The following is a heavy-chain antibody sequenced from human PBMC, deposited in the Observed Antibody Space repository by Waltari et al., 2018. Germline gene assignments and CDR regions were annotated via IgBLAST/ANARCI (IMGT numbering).Heavy chain of an antibody. J-gene: IGHJ3*02. D-gene: IGHD3-22*01. CDR3: ARANLYYYDSSGYYSAFDI. CDR2: IYTSGST. V-gene: IGHV4-4*07. CDR1: GGSISGQY. Sequence: QVQLQESGPGLVKSSETLSLTCTVSGGSISGQYWSWIRQPAGKGLEWIGRIYTSGSTNYNPSLKSRVTISVDTSKNQFSLKLSSVTAADTAVYYCARANLYYYDSSGYYSAFDIWGQGTMVTVSS.